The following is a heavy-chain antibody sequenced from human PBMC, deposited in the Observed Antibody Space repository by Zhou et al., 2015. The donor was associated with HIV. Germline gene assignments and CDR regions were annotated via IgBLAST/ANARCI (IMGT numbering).Heavy chain of an antibody. CDR3: ARGEGVVVVAVPYYYYGMDV. CDR2: IIPLSGAT. CDR1: GGTFSSYA. D-gene: IGHD2-15*01. J-gene: IGHJ6*02. Sequence: QVQLVQSGAEVKKPGSSVKVSCKASGGTFSSYAIGWVRQAPGQGLEWMGGIIPLSGATSYAHKFQDRLTITADESTSTAYMELTGLRSDDTAVYYCARGEGVVVVAVPYYYYGMDVWGQGTTVTVSS. V-gene: IGHV1-69*01.